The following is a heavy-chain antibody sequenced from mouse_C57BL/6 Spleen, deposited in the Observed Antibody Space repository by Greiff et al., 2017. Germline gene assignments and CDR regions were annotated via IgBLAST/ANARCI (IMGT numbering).Heavy chain of an antibody. Sequence: VQLQQSGPELVKPGASVKISCKASGYSFTDYNMNWVKQSNGKSLEWIGVINPNYGTTSYNQQFKGKATLTVDQSSSTAYMQLNSLASEDSAVYYCARGPTVVATDYAMDYWGQGTSVTVSS. CDR2: INPNYGTT. J-gene: IGHJ4*01. V-gene: IGHV1-39*01. CDR3: ARGPTVVATDYAMDY. D-gene: IGHD1-1*01. CDR1: GYSFTDYN.